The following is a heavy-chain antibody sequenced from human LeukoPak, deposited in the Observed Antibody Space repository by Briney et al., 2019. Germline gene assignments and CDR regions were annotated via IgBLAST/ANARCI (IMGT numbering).Heavy chain of an antibody. D-gene: IGHD3-16*02. V-gene: IGHV4-61*01. CDR1: GGSISSGSYY. CDR2: IYYSGST. Sequence: SETLSLTCTVSGGSISSGSYYWSWIRQPPGKGLEWIGYIYYSGSTNYNPSLKSRVAISVDTSKNQFSLKLSSVTAADTAVYYCARGVDDYVWGSYRYDYWGQGTLVTVSS. J-gene: IGHJ4*02. CDR3: ARGVDDYVWGSYRYDY.